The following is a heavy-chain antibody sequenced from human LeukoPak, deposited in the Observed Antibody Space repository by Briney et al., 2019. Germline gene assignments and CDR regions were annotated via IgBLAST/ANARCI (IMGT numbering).Heavy chain of an antibody. J-gene: IGHJ4*02. V-gene: IGHV1-8*01. CDR2: MNPNSGNT. D-gene: IGHD3-22*01. CDR1: GYTFTSYD. Sequence: ASVKVSCKASGYTFTSYDINWVRQATGQGLEWMGWMNPNSGNTGYAQKFQGRVTMTRNTSISTAYMELSSLRSEDTAVYYCARGLRDDSSLGYWGQGTLVTVSS. CDR3: ARGLRDDSSLGY.